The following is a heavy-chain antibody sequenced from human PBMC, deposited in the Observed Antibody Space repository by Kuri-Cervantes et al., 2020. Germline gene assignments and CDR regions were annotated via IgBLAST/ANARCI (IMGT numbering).Heavy chain of an antibody. CDR1: GGSISSYY. CDR3: ARDRLAMVV. J-gene: IGHJ4*02. V-gene: IGHV4-59*13. D-gene: IGHD5-18*01. CDR2: IYYSGST. Sequence: SETLSLTCTVSGGSISSYYWSWIRQPPGKGLEWIGYIYYSGSTYYNPSLKSRVTMSVDSSKNQFSLKLTSVTAADTAVYYCARDRLAMVVWGQGALVTVSS.